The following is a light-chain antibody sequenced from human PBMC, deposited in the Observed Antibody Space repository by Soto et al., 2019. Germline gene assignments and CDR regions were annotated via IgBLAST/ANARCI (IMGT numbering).Light chain of an antibody. V-gene: IGLV2-23*02. CDR2: EVS. CDR1: SSDVGSYNL. Sequence: QSVVTQPAPLSGSPGQSITLSFTGTSSDVGSYNLVSWYQQHPGKAPKLMIYEVSKRPSGVSNRFSGSKSGNTASLTISGLQAEDEADYYCCSYAGSSTFYVFGTGTKVT. J-gene: IGLJ1*01. CDR3: CSYAGSSTFYV.